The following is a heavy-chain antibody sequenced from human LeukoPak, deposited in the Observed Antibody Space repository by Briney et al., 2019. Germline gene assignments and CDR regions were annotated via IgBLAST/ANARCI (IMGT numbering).Heavy chain of an antibody. D-gene: IGHD2-2*01. V-gene: IGHV1-24*01. Sequence: ASVKVSCKVSGYTLTELSMHWVRQAPGKGPEWMGGFDPEDGETIYAQKFQGRVTMTEDTSTDTAYMELSSLRSEDTAVYYCARGPGYCSSTSCYGTWFDPWGQGTLVTVSS. J-gene: IGHJ5*02. CDR1: GYTLTELS. CDR3: ARGPGYCSSTSCYGTWFDP. CDR2: FDPEDGET.